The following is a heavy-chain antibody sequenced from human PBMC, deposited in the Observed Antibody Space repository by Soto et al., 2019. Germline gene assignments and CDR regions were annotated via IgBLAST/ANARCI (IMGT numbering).Heavy chain of an antibody. CDR2: ISSDGSTK. CDR3: ARSRSGAVADSFDS. V-gene: IGHV3-30*04. D-gene: IGHD3-10*01. Sequence: VQLLESGGGLVHPGGSLRLSCAASGFTFNTFAMNWVRQAPGKGLEWVAVISSDGSTKYYLQSVKGRFTSSRDNSKNTVFLELNSLSYEDTAIYYCARSRSGAVADSFDSWGQGTLVTVST. J-gene: IGHJ4*02. CDR1: GFTFNTFA.